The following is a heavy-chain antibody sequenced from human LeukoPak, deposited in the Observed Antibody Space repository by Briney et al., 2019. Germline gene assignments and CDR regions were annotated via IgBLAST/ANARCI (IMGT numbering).Heavy chain of an antibody. CDR3: AKDRTYYDRSGYYYDAFDI. D-gene: IGHD3-22*01. CDR1: GFTFSGYA. J-gene: IGHJ3*02. CDR2: ISGSGGTT. Sequence: GGSLRLSCAASGFTFSGYAMSWVRQAPGRGLEWISGISGSGGTTYYADSVKGRFTISRDKSKNTLYLQMNSLRAEDTAVYYCAKDRTYYDRSGYYYDAFDIWGQGTMVTVSS. V-gene: IGHV3-23*01.